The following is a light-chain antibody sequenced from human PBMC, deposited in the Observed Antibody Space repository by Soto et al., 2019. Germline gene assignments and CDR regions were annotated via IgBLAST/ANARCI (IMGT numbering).Light chain of an antibody. CDR2: EVN. Sequence: QSALTQPASVSGSPGQSITISCTGTSSDVGAYNHVSWYQQHPGKVPKVMIYEVNNRPSGVSNRFSASKSGNTASLTISGLQAEDEGTYYCSSFTSGGTWVFGGGTKVTVL. J-gene: IGLJ3*02. CDR1: SSDVGAYNH. CDR3: SSFTSGGTWV. V-gene: IGLV2-14*03.